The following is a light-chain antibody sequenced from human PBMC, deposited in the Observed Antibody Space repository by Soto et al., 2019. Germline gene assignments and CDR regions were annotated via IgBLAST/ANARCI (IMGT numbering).Light chain of an antibody. CDR2: GAS. CDR1: QGISNY. Sequence: DIQMTQSPSSLSASVGDRVTITCRASQGISNYLAWYQQKPGKVPTLLIYGASTLQSGVPSRFSGSGSGTDFTLTISSLQPEDVATYYCQKYNSARSFGQGTKVEIK. V-gene: IGKV1-27*01. J-gene: IGKJ1*01. CDR3: QKYNSARS.